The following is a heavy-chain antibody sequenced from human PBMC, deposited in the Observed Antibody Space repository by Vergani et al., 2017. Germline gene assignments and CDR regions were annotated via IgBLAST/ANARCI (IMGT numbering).Heavy chain of an antibody. Sequence: QVQLQESGPGLVKPPGTLSLTCAVSGDSISSNNCWTWVRQSPGRGLEWIGEIDDKGKSICTPTLKSRVTISVDNSKRHFSLHVTSVTAADSAMYYCVRRDFWVGPRTFDFWGAGTPVTVSS. V-gene: IGHV4-4*03. J-gene: IGHJ3*01. CDR1: GDSISSNNC. D-gene: IGHD3-3*01. CDR3: VRRDFWVGPRTFDF. CDR2: IDDKGKS.